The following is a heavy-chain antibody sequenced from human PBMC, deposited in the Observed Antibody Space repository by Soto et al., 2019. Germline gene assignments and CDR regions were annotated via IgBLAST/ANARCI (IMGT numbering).Heavy chain of an antibody. D-gene: IGHD4-17*01. J-gene: IGHJ4*02. V-gene: IGHV4-31*03. CDR2: IYYSGST. Sequence: NPSETLSLTCTVSCGSISSGGYYWSWIRQHPGKGLEWIGYIYYSGSTYYNPSLKSRVTISVDTSKNQFSLKLSSVTAADTAVYYCARDRTGDYGGNRQPYYFDYWGQGTLVTVSS. CDR1: CGSISSGGYY. CDR3: ARDRTGDYGGNRQPYYFDY.